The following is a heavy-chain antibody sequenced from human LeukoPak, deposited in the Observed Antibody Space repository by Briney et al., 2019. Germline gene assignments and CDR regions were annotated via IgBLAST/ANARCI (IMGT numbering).Heavy chain of an antibody. CDR3: ARRGSTVVVSGFFDY. D-gene: IGHD4-23*01. CDR2: IYYSGST. Sequence: SETLSLTCTVSGGSISSYYWSWIRQPPGKGLEWIGYIYYSGSTNYNPSLKSRVTISVDTSKNQFSLKLSSVTAADTAVYYCARRGSTVVVSGFFDYWGQGTLVTVSS. V-gene: IGHV4-59*08. J-gene: IGHJ4*02. CDR1: GGSISSYY.